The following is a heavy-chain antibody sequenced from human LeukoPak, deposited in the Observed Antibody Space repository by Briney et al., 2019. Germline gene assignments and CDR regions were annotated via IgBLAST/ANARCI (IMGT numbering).Heavy chain of an antibody. J-gene: IGHJ4*02. V-gene: IGHV3-53*01. D-gene: IGHD5-12*01. Sequence: GGSLRLSCAASGFTVSNNYMSWVRQAPEKGLEWVSVIHSGGTTNYADSLQGRFTISRDNSKTMVYLHMNSLRAEDTAVYYCARDSDSGYGPFASWGQGTLVTVSS. CDR3: ARDSDSGYGPFAS. CDR2: IHSGGTT. CDR1: GFTVSNNY.